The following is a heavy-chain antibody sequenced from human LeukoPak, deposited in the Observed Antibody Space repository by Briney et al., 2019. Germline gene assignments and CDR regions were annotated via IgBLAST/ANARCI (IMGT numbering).Heavy chain of an antibody. D-gene: IGHD3-16*01. CDR3: ARDTWGKDAFDI. CDR2: IHASGST. CDR1: GGSISGYY. V-gene: IGHV4-4*07. Sequence: SETLSLTCTVSGGSISGYYWTWLRQPAGKGLEWIGRIHASGSTDYNPSLKSRVTISVDMSKNHFSLKLSSVTAADTAVFYCARDTWGKDAFDIWGQGTMVTVSS. J-gene: IGHJ3*02.